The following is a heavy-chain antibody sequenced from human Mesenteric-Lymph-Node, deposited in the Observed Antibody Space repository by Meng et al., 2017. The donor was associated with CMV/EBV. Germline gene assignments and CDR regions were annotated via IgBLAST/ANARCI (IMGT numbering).Heavy chain of an antibody. CDR1: GYTFTGYY. Sequence: ASVKVSCKASGYTFTGYYMHWVRQAPGQGLEWMGWINPNSGGTNYAQKFQGRVTMTRDTSISTAYMELSRLRSDDTAIYFCTRDMSGANFDPWGQGTLVTVSS. D-gene: IGHD4/OR15-4a*01. V-gene: IGHV1-2*02. CDR3: TRDMSGANFDP. CDR2: INPNSGGT. J-gene: IGHJ5*02.